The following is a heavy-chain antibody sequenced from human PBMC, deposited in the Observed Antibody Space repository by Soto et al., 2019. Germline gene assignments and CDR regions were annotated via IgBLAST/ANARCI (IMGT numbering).Heavy chain of an antibody. CDR2: IHSDGSST. CDR3: ARGDKGAFDL. D-gene: IGHD2-21*02. V-gene: IGHV3-74*01. CDR1: GFTFSYYW. J-gene: IGHJ3*01. Sequence: EVQLVESEGGLVQPGGSLRLSCAASGFTFSYYWMHWVRQGPGQGLVWVSRIHSDGSSTTYADSVKGRFTISRDNAKNTLYLQMNSLRAEDTAVYYCARGDKGAFDLWGQGTMVTVSS.